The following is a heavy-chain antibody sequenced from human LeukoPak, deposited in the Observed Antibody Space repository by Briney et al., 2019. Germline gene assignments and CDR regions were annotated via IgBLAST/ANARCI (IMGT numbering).Heavy chain of an antibody. CDR2: IYSGDIT. CDR1: GFTVSRNY. CDR3: ALGSSYYYDSSGYLDY. Sequence: GGSLRLSCAASGFTVSRNYMSWVRRTPGKGLECVSVIYSGDITYYADSVKGRFTISRDNSKNTLNLQMNSLRAEDTAVYYCALGSSYYYDSSGYLDYWGQGSLVTVSS. D-gene: IGHD3-22*01. J-gene: IGHJ4*02. V-gene: IGHV3-66*01.